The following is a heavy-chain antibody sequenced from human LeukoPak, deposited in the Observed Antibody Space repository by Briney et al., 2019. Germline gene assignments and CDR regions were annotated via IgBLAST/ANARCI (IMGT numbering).Heavy chain of an antibody. CDR3: ARDSPERGYSYGPLDNYFDY. J-gene: IGHJ4*02. D-gene: IGHD5-18*01. Sequence: GGSLRLSCAASGFSFSSYWMSWVRQAPGKGLEWVANINQDGSEKYYVDSLKGRFTISRDDAKNSLYLQMNSLRAEDTAVYYCARDSPERGYSYGPLDNYFDYWGQGTLVTVSS. V-gene: IGHV3-7*01. CDR1: GFSFSSYW. CDR2: INQDGSEK.